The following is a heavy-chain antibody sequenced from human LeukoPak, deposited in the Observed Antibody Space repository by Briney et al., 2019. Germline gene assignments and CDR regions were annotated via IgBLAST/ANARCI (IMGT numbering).Heavy chain of an antibody. CDR2: ISYDGSNE. CDR3: AEVMGAAIFDY. Sequence: GGSLRLSCAASGFTFSNYGMHWVRQAPGKGLEWVALISYDGSNEYYADSVKGRFSISRDNSKNTLYLQMNSLRAEDTAIYYCAEVMGAAIFDYWGQGALVSVSS. D-gene: IGHD1-26*01. V-gene: IGHV3-30*18. J-gene: IGHJ4*02. CDR1: GFTFSNYG.